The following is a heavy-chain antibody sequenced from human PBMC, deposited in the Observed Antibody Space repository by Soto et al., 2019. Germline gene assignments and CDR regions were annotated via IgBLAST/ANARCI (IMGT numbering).Heavy chain of an antibody. CDR2: INHSGST. CDR1: GGSFSGYY. D-gene: IGHD1-7*01. Sequence: SETLSLTCAVYGGSFSGYYWSWIRQPPGKGLEWIGEINHSGSTNYNPSLKSRVTISVDTSKNQFSLKLSSVTAADTAVYYCARGSPEWTGTIPALKVDYWGQGTLVTVSS. J-gene: IGHJ4*02. CDR3: ARGSPEWTGTIPALKVDY. V-gene: IGHV4-34*01.